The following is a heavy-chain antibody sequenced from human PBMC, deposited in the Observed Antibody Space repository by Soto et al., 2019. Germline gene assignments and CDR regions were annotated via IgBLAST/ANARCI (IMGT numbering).Heavy chain of an antibody. CDR2: INWNGGST. D-gene: IGHD3-3*01. CDR1: GFTFDDYG. J-gene: IGHJ6*03. Sequence: GGSLRLSCAASGFTFDDYGMSWVRQAPGKGLEWVSGINWNGGSTGYADSVKGRFTISRDNAKNSLYLQMNSLRAEDTALYHCARGRQLMYYDFWRGYSESLYYYMDVWGKGTTVTVSS. V-gene: IGHV3-20*01. CDR3: ARGRQLMYYDFWRGYSESLYYYMDV.